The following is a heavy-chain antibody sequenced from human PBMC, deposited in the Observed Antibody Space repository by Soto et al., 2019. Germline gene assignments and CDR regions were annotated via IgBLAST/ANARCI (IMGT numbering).Heavy chain of an antibody. CDR2: VYYSGST. D-gene: IGHD4-17*01. V-gene: IGHV4-59*01. CDR1: GGYISTYY. Sequence: QVQLQESGPGLVKPSETLSLTCTVSGGYISTYYWTCVRQPQGKGLQRIGNVYYSGSTNYKASLKSRVTISVDTTKNHFSLRLTSVTAADTAVYYCARGPSDSGDYYYFYCGLDVWGQGTTVTVSS. CDR3: ARGPSDSGDYYYFYCGLDV. J-gene: IGHJ6*02.